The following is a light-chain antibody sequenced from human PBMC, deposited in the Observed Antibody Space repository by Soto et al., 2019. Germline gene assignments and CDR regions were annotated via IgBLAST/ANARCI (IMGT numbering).Light chain of an antibody. CDR2: DAS. CDR3: QQFKDVPGT. V-gene: IGKV1D-13*01. Sequence: AIQLTQAPSSLSASVGDRVTISCRTSQDISSALAWYQQRPGKPPKLLLSDASSLESGVPSRFSGSGAGAGFTLTISSLPPEDFATYYFQQFKDVPGTFGQGTTLEIK. J-gene: IGKJ2*01. CDR1: QDISSA.